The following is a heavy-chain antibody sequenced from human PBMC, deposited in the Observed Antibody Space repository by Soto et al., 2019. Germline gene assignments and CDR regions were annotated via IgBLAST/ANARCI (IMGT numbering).Heavy chain of an antibody. CDR1: GFTFSDYY. J-gene: IGHJ6*02. CDR3: ARDVAAAGTVYYYGMDI. CDR2: ISSSGSTI. D-gene: IGHD6-13*01. V-gene: IGHV3-11*01. Sequence: GGSLRLSCAASGFTFSDYYMSWIRQAPGKGLEWVSYISSSGSTIYYADSAKGRFTISRDNAKNSMYLQMNSLRAEDTAVYYCARDVAAAGTVYYYGMDIWGQGTTVPVSS.